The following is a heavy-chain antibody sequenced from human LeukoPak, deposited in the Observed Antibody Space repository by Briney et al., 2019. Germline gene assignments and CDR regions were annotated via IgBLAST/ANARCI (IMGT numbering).Heavy chain of an antibody. D-gene: IGHD1-7*01. J-gene: IGHJ4*02. V-gene: IGHV3-23*01. CDR3: AKDWVNYSYYFDY. Sequence: GGSLRLSCAASGFTFSSYAVSWVRQAPGKGLEWVSAISGSGGSTYYADSVKGRFTISRDNSKNTLYLQMNSLRAEDTAIYYCAKDWVNYSYYFDYWGQGTLVTVSS. CDR2: ISGSGGST. CDR1: GFTFSSYA.